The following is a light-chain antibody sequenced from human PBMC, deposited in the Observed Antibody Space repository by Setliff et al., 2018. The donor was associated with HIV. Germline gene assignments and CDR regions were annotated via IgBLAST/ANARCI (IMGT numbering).Light chain of an antibody. CDR1: SSDVGAYNY. V-gene: IGLV2-14*03. J-gene: IGLJ2*01. CDR3: SSYTSTYTAL. CDR2: DVS. Sequence: QSALTQPASVSGSPGQSITISCTGTSSDVGAYNYVSWYQQNPGKAPKLMIYDVSNRPSGISDRFSGSKSGDTASLTISGLQAEDEADYYCSSYTSTYTALFGGGTKVTVL.